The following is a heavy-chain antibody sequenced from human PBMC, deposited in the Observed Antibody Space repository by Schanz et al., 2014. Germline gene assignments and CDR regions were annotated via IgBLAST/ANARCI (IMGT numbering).Heavy chain of an antibody. Sequence: VQLVESGGGVVQPGRSLRLSCAASGFTFSNYSMNWVRQAPGKGLEWVSSISSTSSYIFYADSVKGRFTISRDNSKNTLYLQMNSLRAEDTAVYYCAKDHAGSDILTALGNWGQGTLVTVSS. J-gene: IGHJ4*02. CDR1: GFTFSNYS. CDR2: ISSTSSYI. D-gene: IGHD3-9*01. CDR3: AKDHAGSDILTALGN. V-gene: IGHV3-21*04.